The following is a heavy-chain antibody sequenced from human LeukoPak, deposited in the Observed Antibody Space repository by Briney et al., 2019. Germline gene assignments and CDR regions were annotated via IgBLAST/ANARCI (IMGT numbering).Heavy chain of an antibody. CDR1: GFSLSTSGVG. V-gene: IGHV2-5*02. CDR2: IYWDDDK. Sequence: SGPTLVKPTQTLTLTCTFSGFSLSTSGVGVGWIRQPPGKALEWLALIYWDDDKRYSPSLKSRLTITKDTSENQVVLTMTNMDPVDTATYYCAHTATTMVSLSLFDYWGQGTLVTVSS. CDR3: AHTATTMVSLSLFDY. D-gene: IGHD4/OR15-4a*01. J-gene: IGHJ4*02.